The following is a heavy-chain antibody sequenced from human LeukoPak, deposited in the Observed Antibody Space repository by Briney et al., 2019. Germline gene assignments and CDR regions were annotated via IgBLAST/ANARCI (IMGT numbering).Heavy chain of an antibody. D-gene: IGHD3-3*01. CDR1: GFIFGTYW. V-gene: IGHV3-7*03. Sequence: GGSLRLSCAASGFIFGTYWMSWVRQAPGKGLEWVANIKQDGSEKNYVDSVKGRFTISRDNTKNSLYLQMNSLRAEDTAVFYCARDQYDTWSRRGNFDSWGQGTLVIVSS. J-gene: IGHJ4*02. CDR2: IKQDGSEK. CDR3: ARDQYDTWSRRGNFDS.